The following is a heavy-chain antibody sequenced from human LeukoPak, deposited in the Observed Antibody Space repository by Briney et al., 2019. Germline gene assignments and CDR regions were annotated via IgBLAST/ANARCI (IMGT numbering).Heavy chain of an antibody. J-gene: IGHJ4*02. CDR2: IYYSGST. CDR1: GGSISSYY. V-gene: IGHV4-59*01. CDR3: ASGYYDSSGYQY. D-gene: IGHD3-22*01. Sequence: SETLSLTCTVSGGSISSYYWSWIRQPPGKGLEWIGYIYYSGSTNYNPFLKSRVTISVDTSKNQFSLKLSSVTAADTAVYYCASGYYDSSGYQYWGQGTLVTVSS.